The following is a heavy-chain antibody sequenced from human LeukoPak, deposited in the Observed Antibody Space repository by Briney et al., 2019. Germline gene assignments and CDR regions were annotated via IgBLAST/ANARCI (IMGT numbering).Heavy chain of an antibody. J-gene: IGHJ4*02. D-gene: IGHD3-10*01. CDR3: ARDSYYGSGSYYYYFDY. CDR1: GFTFTSYG. V-gene: IGHV3-33*01. Sequence: PGGSLRLSCAASGFTFTSYGMHWVRQAPGKGLEWVAVIWYDGSNKYYADSVKGRFTISRDNSKNTLYLQMKSLRAEDTAVYYCARDSYYGSGSYYYYFDYWGQGTLVTVSS. CDR2: IWYDGSNK.